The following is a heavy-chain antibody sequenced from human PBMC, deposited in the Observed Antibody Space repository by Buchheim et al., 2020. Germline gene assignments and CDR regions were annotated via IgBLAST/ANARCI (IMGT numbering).Heavy chain of an antibody. V-gene: IGHV1-2*04. J-gene: IGHJ6*02. Sequence: QVQLVQSGAEVKKPGASVKVSCKASGYTFTGYYMHWVRQAPGQGLEWMGWINPNSGGTNYAQKFQGWVTMTRDTSISTAYMELSRLRSDDTAVYYCARDRGLWGPSLYYYYYGMDVWGQGTT. D-gene: IGHD4/OR15-4a*01. CDR1: GYTFTGYY. CDR3: ARDRGLWGPSLYYYYYGMDV. CDR2: INPNSGGT.